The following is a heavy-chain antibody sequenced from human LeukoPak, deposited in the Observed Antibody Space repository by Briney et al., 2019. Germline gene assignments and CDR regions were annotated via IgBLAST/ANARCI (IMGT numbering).Heavy chain of an antibody. Sequence: GGSLRLSCAASGFTFSSYGMHWVRQAPGKGLEWVAVIWYDGSNKYYADSVKGRFTISRDNSKNTLYLQMNSLRAEDTAVYYCAKASPTVTSPIDYWGQGTLVTVSS. CDR2: IWYDGSNK. D-gene: IGHD4-17*01. CDR1: GFTFSSYG. J-gene: IGHJ4*02. CDR3: AKASPTVTSPIDY. V-gene: IGHV3-33*06.